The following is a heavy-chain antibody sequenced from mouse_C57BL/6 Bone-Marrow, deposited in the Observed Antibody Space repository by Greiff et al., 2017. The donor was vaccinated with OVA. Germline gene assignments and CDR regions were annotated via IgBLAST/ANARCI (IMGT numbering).Heavy chain of an antibody. Sequence: VQLQQSGPELVKPGASVKISCKASGYTFTDYYMNWVKQSHGKSLEWIGDINPNNGGTSYNQKFKGKATLTVDKSSSTAYMELRSLTSEDSAVYDCARKSLYGPYAMDYWGQGTSVTVSS. J-gene: IGHJ4*01. V-gene: IGHV1-26*01. CDR3: ARKSLYGPYAMDY. CDR1: GYTFTDYY. CDR2: INPNNGGT. D-gene: IGHD1-1*01.